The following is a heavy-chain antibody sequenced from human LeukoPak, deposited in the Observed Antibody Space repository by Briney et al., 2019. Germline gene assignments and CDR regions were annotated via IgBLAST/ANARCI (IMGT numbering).Heavy chain of an antibody. CDR3: ARDPSIVATTGRIDY. V-gene: IGHV1-2*02. Sequence: ASVKVSCKASGYTFTGYYMHWVRQAPGQGLEWMGWINPDNGGTNYAQKFQGRVTMTRDMSISTAYMELSRLRSDDTAVYYCARDPSIVATTGRIDYWGQGTLVTVSS. CDR1: GYTFTGYY. CDR2: INPDNGGT. J-gene: IGHJ4*02. D-gene: IGHD5-12*01.